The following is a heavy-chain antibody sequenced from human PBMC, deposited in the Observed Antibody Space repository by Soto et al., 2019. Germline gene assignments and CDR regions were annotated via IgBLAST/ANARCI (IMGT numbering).Heavy chain of an antibody. CDR2: INDSGDST. J-gene: IGHJ6*02. CDR3: AKDMELSLPPYYYYYGLDV. V-gene: IGHV3-23*01. CDR1: GFTFSGYA. Sequence: EVQLLESGGGLVQPGGSLRLSCTASGFTFSGYAMSWVRQSPGKGLEWVSTINDSGDSTYYADSVKGRFSISRDNSKKTLYLQMNSLRTDDTAVYYCAKDMELSLPPYYYYYGLDVWGQGTTVTVSS. D-gene: IGHD1-26*01.